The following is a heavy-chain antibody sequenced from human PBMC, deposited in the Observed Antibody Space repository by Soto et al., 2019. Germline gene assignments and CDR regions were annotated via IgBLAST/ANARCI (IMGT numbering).Heavy chain of an antibody. D-gene: IGHD2-2*01. V-gene: IGHV3-23*01. CDR2: SSGSGGST. Sequence: GGSLILSCSASGVTFISDGIHWVREAPVNGLEWVSTSSGSGGSTYYADSMKGRFTISRDNYKNTLYLQMNSLRAEDTAIYYCDKSYIVVLTPAAKYTSFEYWGQGTLVTVSS. CDR3: DKSYIVVLTPAAKYTSFEY. CDR1: GVTFISDG. J-gene: IGHJ4*02.